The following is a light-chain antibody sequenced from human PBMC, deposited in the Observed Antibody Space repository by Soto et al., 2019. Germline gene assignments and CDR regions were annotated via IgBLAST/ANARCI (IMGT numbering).Light chain of an antibody. CDR2: DVS. CDR1: SSDVGVYNS. CDR3: SSYAGTHIV. J-gene: IGLJ1*01. V-gene: IGLV2-8*01. Sequence: QSALTQPPSASGSPGQSVTISCTGTSSDVGVYNSVSWYQQHPAQAPKLMIYDVSKRPSGVPDRFSGSKSGNTASLTVSGLQADYEADYYCSSYAGTHIVFGTGTNVTVL.